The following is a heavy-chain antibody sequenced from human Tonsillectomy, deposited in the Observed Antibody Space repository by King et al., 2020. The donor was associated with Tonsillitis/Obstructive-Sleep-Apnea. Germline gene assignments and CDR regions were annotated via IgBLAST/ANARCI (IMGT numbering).Heavy chain of an antibody. CDR2: ISYDGSKK. CDR3: AKGGEAFDY. Sequence: VQLVESGGGEVQPGRSLRLSCAVSGFTFSSSGMHWVRQAPGKGLEWVAVISYDGSKKYYADSVKGRFTISRDNSKNTMYLQMNSLGAEDTAVYYCAKGGEAFDYWGQGTLVTVSS. V-gene: IGHV3-30*18. D-gene: IGHD3-16*01. J-gene: IGHJ4*02. CDR1: GFTFSSSG.